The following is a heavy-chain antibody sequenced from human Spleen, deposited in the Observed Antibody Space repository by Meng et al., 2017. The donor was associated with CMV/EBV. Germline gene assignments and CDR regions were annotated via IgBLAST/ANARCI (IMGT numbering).Heavy chain of an antibody. CDR2: INSDGSST. D-gene: IGHD6-19*01. J-gene: IGHJ5*02. CDR1: GFTFSSYW. Sequence: GESLKISCAASGFTFSSYWMHWVRQAPGKGLVWVSRINSDGSSTSYADSVKGRFTISRDNAKNSLYLQMNRLRAEDTAVYYCARDLRSLTSIAVGFDPWGQGTLVTVSS. CDR3: ARDLRSLTSIAVGFDP. V-gene: IGHV3-74*01.